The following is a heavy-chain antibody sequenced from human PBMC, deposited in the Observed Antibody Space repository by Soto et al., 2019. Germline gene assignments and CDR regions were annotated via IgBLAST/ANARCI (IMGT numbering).Heavy chain of an antibody. V-gene: IGHV4-34*01. Sequence: SETLSLTCAVYGGSFSGYYWSWIRQPPGKGLEWIGEINHSGITNYNPSLKSRVTISVDTSKNQFSLKLSSVTAAVTAVYYCARGRGTGTTGPDYWGQGTLVTVSS. CDR1: GGSFSGYY. CDR3: ARGRGTGTTGPDY. CDR2: INHSGIT. D-gene: IGHD1-7*01. J-gene: IGHJ4*02.